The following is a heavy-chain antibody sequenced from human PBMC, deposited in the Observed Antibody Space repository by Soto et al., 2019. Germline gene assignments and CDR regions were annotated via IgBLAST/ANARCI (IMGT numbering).Heavy chain of an antibody. D-gene: IGHD3-3*01. J-gene: IGHJ4*02. CDR2: IKQDGSEK. CDR1: GFTFSSYW. CDR3: AREFDFWSGSLFDY. Sequence: SLRLSCAASGFTFSSYWMSWVRQAPGKGLEWVANIKQDGSEKYYVDSVKGRFTISRDNAKNSLYLQMNSLRAEDTAVYYCAREFDFWSGSLFDYWGQGTLVTVSS. V-gene: IGHV3-7*01.